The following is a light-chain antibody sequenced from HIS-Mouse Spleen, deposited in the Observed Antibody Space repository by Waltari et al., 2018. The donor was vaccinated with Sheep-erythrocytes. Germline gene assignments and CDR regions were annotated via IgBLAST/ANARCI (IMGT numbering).Light chain of an antibody. V-gene: IGLV2-23*01. CDR1: SSDVWSYNL. Sequence: QSALTQPASVSGSPGPSITISCTGTSSDVWSYNLVFWYHQHPGKAPKLMIYEGSKRPSGVSNRFSGSKSGNTASLTISGLQAEDEADYYCCSYAGSSTPWVFGGGTKLTVL. CDR3: CSYAGSSTPWV. J-gene: IGLJ3*02. CDR2: EGS.